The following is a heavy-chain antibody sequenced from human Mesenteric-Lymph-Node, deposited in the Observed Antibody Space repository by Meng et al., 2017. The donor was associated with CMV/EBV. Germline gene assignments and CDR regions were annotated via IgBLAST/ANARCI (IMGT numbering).Heavy chain of an antibody. V-gene: IGHV4-30-2*06. D-gene: IGHD6-19*01. CDR1: CVSISSGSS. CDR3: ARTRGWYGPFDF. CDR2: IYDSGST. J-gene: IGHJ4*02. Sequence: FVVSCVSISSGSSWTWLRQSPGKGLELIGYIYDSGSTYYNPSLNSPVTISVDRSKNQFSLKLTSVTAADTAVYYCARTRGWYGPFDFWGQGTLVTVSS.